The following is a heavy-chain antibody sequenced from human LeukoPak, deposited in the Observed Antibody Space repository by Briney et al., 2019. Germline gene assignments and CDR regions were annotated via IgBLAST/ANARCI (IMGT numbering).Heavy chain of an antibody. CDR1: GFTFSSYW. CDR2: IKQDGSEK. V-gene: IGHV3-7*01. D-gene: IGHD5-24*01. J-gene: IGHJ4*02. CDR3: ARAFDGDGYNWDNFDY. Sequence: SGGSLRLSCAASGFTFSSYWMSWVRQAPGKGLEWLANIKQDGSEKYYVDSVKGRFTISRDNAKNSLYLQMNSLRAEDTAVYYCARAFDGDGYNWDNFDYWGQGTLVTVSS.